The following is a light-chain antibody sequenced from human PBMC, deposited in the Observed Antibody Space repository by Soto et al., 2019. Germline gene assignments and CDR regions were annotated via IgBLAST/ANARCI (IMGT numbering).Light chain of an antibody. J-gene: IGKJ1*01. V-gene: IGKV1-5*03. CDR2: KAS. CDR1: QSIDYW. Sequence: DIQMTQSPSTLSASVGDRVTITCRASQSIDYWLAWYQQKPGKAPKLLIYKASNLESGVPSRFSGSGSGTEFTLTISSLQPDDFATYYCLQYNVPKTFGKGTKVEIK. CDR3: LQYNVPKT.